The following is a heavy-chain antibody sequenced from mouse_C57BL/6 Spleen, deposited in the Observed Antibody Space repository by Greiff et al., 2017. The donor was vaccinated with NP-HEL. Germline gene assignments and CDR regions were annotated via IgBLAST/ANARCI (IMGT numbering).Heavy chain of an antibody. CDR3: ARTVGSSYVRMDY. CDR1: GYTFTDYY. J-gene: IGHJ4*01. V-gene: IGHV1-26*01. Sequence: EVQLQQSGPELVKPGASVKISCKASGYTFTDYYMNWVKQSHGKSLEWIGDINPNNGGTSYNQKFKGKATLTVDKSSSTAYMEHRSLTSEDSAVYYCARTVGSSYVRMDYWGQGTSVTVSS. D-gene: IGHD1-1*01. CDR2: INPNNGGT.